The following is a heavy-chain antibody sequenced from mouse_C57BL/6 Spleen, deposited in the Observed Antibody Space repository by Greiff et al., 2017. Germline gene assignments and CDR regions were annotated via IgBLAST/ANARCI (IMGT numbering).Heavy chain of an antibody. CDR2: ISNGGGST. CDR1: GFTFSDYY. Sequence: EVQGVESGGGLVQPGGSLKLSCAASGFTFSDYYMYWVRQTPEKRLEWVAYISNGGGSTYYPDTLKGRFTISRDNAKNTRYLQMSRLKSEDTAMYCCARRGGNYYFDCWGQGTTLTVSS. V-gene: IGHV5-12*01. D-gene: IGHD2-1*01. CDR3: ARRGGNYYFDC. J-gene: IGHJ2*01.